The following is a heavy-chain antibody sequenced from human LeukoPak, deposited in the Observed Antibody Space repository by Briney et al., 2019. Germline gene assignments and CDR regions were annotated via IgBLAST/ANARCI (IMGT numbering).Heavy chain of an antibody. J-gene: IGHJ3*02. CDR1: GYTFTSYG. CDR3: ARDNEVVTAINAFDI. CDR2: ISAYNGNT. Sequence: GASVKVSCKASGYTFTSYGISWVRQAPGQGLEWMGWISAYNGNTNYAQKPQGRVTMTTDTSTSTAYMELRSLRSDDTAVYYCARDNEVVTAINAFDIWGQGTMVTVSS. D-gene: IGHD2-21*02. V-gene: IGHV1-18*01.